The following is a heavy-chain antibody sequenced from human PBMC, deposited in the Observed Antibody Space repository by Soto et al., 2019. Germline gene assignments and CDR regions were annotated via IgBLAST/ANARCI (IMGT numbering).Heavy chain of an antibody. CDR1: GFTFSSYS. CDR3: ARVSVTYCSGGSCYSQMDV. J-gene: IGHJ6*02. V-gene: IGHV3-30-3*01. Sequence: QVQLVESGGGVVQPGKSLRLSCAASGFTFSSYSMHWVRQAPGKGLEWVAVISYDGSNRYYTDSVKGRFTISRDNSKNTLYLQINSLRTEDTAVFYCARVSVTYCSGGSCYSQMDVWGQGTTVTVSS. D-gene: IGHD2-15*01. CDR2: ISYDGSNR.